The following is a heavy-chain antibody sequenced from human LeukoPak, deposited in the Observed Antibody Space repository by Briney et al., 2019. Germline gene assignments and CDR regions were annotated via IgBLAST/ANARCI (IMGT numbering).Heavy chain of an antibody. D-gene: IGHD6-19*01. Sequence: GGSLRLSCAASGFTFSSYGMHWVRQAPGKGLEWVAFIRYDGSNKYYADSVKGRFTISRDDAKKSLYLQMNSLTAEDTAVYYCASLGEQWLVQYLHYWGQGTLVTVSS. V-gene: IGHV3-30*02. J-gene: IGHJ4*02. CDR3: ASLGEQWLVQYLHY. CDR2: IRYDGSNK. CDR1: GFTFSSYG.